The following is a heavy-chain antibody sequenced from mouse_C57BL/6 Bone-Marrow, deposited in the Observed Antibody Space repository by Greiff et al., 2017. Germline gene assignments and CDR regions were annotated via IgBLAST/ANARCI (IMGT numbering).Heavy chain of an antibody. Sequence: EVKVVESGGDLVKPGGSLKLSCAASGFTFSSYGMSWVRQTPDKRLEWVATISSGGSYTYYPDSVKGRFTISRDNAKNTLYLQMSSLKSEDTAMYYCARHYGYYWFAYWGQGTLVTVSA. D-gene: IGHD2-3*01. J-gene: IGHJ3*01. V-gene: IGHV5-6*01. CDR2: ISSGGSYT. CDR3: ARHYGYYWFAY. CDR1: GFTFSSYG.